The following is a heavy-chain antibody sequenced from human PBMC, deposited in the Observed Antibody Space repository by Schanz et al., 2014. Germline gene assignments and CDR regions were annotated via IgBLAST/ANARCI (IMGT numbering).Heavy chain of an antibody. CDR3: AKDSRGSSFDMDV. V-gene: IGHV3-43*01. Sequence: EVQLVESGGVVAQPGGSLRLSCEASGFSFDDYTMHWVRQAPGKGLEWVSLIDRDGGHTYYADSVKGRFTISRDNSKNSLYLQMNSLRTEDTALYYCAKDSRGSSFDMDVWGQGTTVTVSS. J-gene: IGHJ6*02. D-gene: IGHD1-26*01. CDR1: GFSFDDYT. CDR2: IDRDGGHT.